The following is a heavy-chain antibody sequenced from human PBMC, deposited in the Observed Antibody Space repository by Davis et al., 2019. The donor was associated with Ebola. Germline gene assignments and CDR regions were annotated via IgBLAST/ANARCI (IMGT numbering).Heavy chain of an antibody. D-gene: IGHD7-27*01. Sequence: ASVKVSCKTSGGAFSNYAINWVRQAPGQGLEWMGWISVYNGNTNYAQKVQGRVTMTRDTSFATAYLELAGLRSNDTAVYYCARGQHLLGYWGQGTLITVSS. CDR1: GGAFSNYA. V-gene: IGHV1-18*01. CDR2: ISVYNGNT. J-gene: IGHJ4*02. CDR3: ARGQHLLGY.